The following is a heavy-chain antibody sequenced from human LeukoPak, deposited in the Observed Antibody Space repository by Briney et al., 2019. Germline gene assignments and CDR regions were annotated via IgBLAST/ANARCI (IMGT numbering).Heavy chain of an antibody. CDR2: INGDGSST. V-gene: IGHV3-74*01. J-gene: IGHJ4*02. D-gene: IGHD6-13*01. CDR1: GFAFSSCW. Sequence: GGSLRLSCAASGFAFSSCWMHWVRQAPGKGLVWVSRINGDGSSTGYADSVKGRLTISKDNANNMMYLQMDSLRAEDSATYYCVRGTTYSSTKADFWGQGTLVTVSS. CDR3: VRGTTYSSTKADF.